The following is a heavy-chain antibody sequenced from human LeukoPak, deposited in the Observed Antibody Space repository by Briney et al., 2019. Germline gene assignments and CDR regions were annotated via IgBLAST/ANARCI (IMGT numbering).Heavy chain of an antibody. CDR3: GKVNDVWSGYYTLYFDY. V-gene: IGHV3-23*01. Sequence: GGSLRLSCAASGFTFSSYAMSCVRQAPGKGLEWVSAISGRGGSTYYADSVKGRFTISRDNSKNTLYLQMNGLRAEDMAVYYCGKVNDVWSGYYTLYFDYWGQGTLVTVSS. CDR1: GFTFSSYA. D-gene: IGHD3-3*01. CDR2: ISGRGGST. J-gene: IGHJ4*02.